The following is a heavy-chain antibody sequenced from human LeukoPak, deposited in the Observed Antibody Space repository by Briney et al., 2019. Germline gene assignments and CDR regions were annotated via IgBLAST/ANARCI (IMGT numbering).Heavy chain of an antibody. J-gene: IGHJ5*02. V-gene: IGHV4-4*07. CDR3: AREEALHDFWSGYYRVSWFDP. D-gene: IGHD3-3*01. CDR1: GGSISSYY. Sequence: SETLSLTCTVSGGSISSYYWSWIRQPAGKGLEWIGRIYTSGSTNYNPSLKSRVTMSVDTSKNQFSLKLSSVTAADTAVYYCAREEALHDFWSGYYRVSWFDPWGQGTLVTVSS. CDR2: IYTSGST.